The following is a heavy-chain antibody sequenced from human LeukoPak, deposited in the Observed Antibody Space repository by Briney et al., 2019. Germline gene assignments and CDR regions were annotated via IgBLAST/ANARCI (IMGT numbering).Heavy chain of an antibody. Sequence: ASVKVSCKASGYTFTSYGISWVRQAPGQGLEWMGWISAYNGNTNYAHKPQGRVTMTTDTSTSTAYMELRSLRSDDTAVYYCARDWVIFTRGYFDYWGQGTLVTVSS. J-gene: IGHJ4*02. CDR1: GYTFTSYG. V-gene: IGHV1-18*01. CDR3: ARDWVIFTRGYFDY. CDR2: ISAYNGNT. D-gene: IGHD3-9*01.